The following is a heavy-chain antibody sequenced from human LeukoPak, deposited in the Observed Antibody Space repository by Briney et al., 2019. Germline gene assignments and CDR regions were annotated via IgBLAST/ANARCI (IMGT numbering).Heavy chain of an antibody. CDR2: IIPIFGTA. V-gene: IGHV1-69*06. CDR1: GDSFSSSV. CDR3: ARAPSMVRGVPNWFDP. D-gene: IGHD3-10*01. J-gene: IGHJ5*02. Sequence: SVKVSRKASGDSFSSSVFSWVRQVPGQGLEWMGGIIPIFGTANYAQKLQGRVTITADMSATTVYLEVSSLRSDDTAVYFCARAPSMVRGVPNWFDPWGQGTLITVSS.